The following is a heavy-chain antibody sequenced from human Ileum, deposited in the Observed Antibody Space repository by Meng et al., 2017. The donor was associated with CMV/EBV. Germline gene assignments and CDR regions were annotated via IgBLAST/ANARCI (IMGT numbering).Heavy chain of an antibody. CDR2: IYYSGST. CDR1: GGSISSSSYY. V-gene: IGHV4-39*07. Sequence: SETLSLTCTVSGGSISSSSYYWGWIRQPPGKGLEWIGSIYYSGSTYYNPSLKSRVTISVDTSKNQFSLKLLSVTAVDTAVYYCARDYGAVAGTGYWGQGTLVTVSS. CDR3: ARDYGAVAGTGY. J-gene: IGHJ4*02. D-gene: IGHD6-19*01.